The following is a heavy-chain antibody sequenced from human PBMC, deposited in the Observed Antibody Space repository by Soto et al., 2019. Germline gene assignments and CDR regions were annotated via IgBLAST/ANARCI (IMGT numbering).Heavy chain of an antibody. CDR2: IWYDGSNK. Sequence: GGSLRLSCAASGFTFSSYAMHWVRQAPGKGLEWVAVIWYDGSNKYYADSVKGRFTISRDNSKNMLYLQMSSLRAEDTAVYYCARGMVRGVSAFDYWGEGTLVTVSS. CDR1: GFTFSSYA. CDR3: ARGMVRGVSAFDY. V-gene: IGHV3-33*01. D-gene: IGHD3-10*01. J-gene: IGHJ4*02.